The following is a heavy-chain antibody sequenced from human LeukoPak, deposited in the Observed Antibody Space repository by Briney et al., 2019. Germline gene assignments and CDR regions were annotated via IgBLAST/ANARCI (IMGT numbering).Heavy chain of an antibody. V-gene: IGHV4-30-4*07. CDR3: ARDNRPTVTTLSWYFDL. Sequence: SETLSLTCAVSGVSISSGGYSWSWIRQPPGKGLEWIGYIYYSGSTYYNPSLKSRLTISVDTSKNQFSLKLSSVTAADTAVYYCARDNRPTVTTLSWYFDLWGRGTLVTVSS. CDR2: IYYSGST. CDR1: GVSISSGGYS. J-gene: IGHJ2*01. D-gene: IGHD4-17*01.